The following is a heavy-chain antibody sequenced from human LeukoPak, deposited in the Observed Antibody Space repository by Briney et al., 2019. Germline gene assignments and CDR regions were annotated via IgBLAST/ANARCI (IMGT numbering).Heavy chain of an antibody. CDR1: GFTFSSYS. V-gene: IGHV3-21*01. J-gene: IGHJ6*03. D-gene: IGHD3-3*01. Sequence: PGGSLRLSCAASGFTFSSYSMNWVRQAPGKGLEWVSSICSSSSYIYYADSVKGRFTISRDNAKNSLYLQMNSLRAEDTAVYYCARDFDFWSGYSIVQYYYYYYMDVWGKGTTVTVSS. CDR2: ICSSSSYI. CDR3: ARDFDFWSGYSIVQYYYYYYMDV.